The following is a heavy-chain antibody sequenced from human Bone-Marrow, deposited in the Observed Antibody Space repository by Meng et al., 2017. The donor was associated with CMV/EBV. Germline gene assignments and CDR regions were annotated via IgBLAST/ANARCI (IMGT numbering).Heavy chain of an antibody. CDR3: ARLARRGNRFLEWSGCRPMDV. D-gene: IGHD3-3*01. CDR1: GFTFSSYA. Sequence: GESLKISCAASGFTFSSYAMHWVRQAPGKGLEWVAVISYDGSNKYYADSVKGRFSISRDKSKNTLYLQMNSLRAEDTAVYYCARLARRGNRFLEWSGCRPMDVWGQGTTVTVSS. V-gene: IGHV3-30-3*01. CDR2: ISYDGSNK. J-gene: IGHJ6*02.